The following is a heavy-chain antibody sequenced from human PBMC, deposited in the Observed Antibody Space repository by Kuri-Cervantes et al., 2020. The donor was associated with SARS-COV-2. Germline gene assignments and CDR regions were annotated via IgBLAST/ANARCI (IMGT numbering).Heavy chain of an antibody. CDR2: MYHSGNT. D-gene: IGHD3-22*01. J-gene: IGHJ6*03. V-gene: IGHV4-39*01. CDR1: GGSISSSSCY. CDR3: AGFYYYDSSGFVANYDYMDV. Sequence: ESLKISCTVPGGSISSSSCYWGWIRQPPGKGLEWIGSMYHSGNTYYNPSLKSRLTITVDTSKNQFSLKLSSETAADTAVYYCAGFYYYDSSGFVANYDYMDVWGKGTTVTVSS.